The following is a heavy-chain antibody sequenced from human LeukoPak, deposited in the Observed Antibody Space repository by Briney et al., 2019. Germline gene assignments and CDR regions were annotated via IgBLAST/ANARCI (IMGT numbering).Heavy chain of an antibody. CDR3: ARYDCSSTSCYFVDY. CDR1: GGYISSGGYY. J-gene: IGHJ4*02. Sequence: SETLSLTCTVSGGYISSGGYYWSWIRQHPGKGLEWIGYIYYSGSTYYNPSLKSRVTISVDTSKNQFSLKLSSVTAADTAVYYCARYDCSSTSCYFVDYWGQGTLVTVSS. V-gene: IGHV4-31*03. D-gene: IGHD2-2*01. CDR2: IYYSGST.